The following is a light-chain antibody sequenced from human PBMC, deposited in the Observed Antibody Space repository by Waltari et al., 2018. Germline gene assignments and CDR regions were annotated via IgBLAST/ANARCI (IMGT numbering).Light chain of an antibody. CDR2: DDN. V-gene: IGLV1-51*01. J-gene: IGLJ3*02. CDR1: SSHIGNHF. Sequence: QSVLPQPPSVSAAPGQKVTISCSGSSSHIGNHFVSWYHQLPGATPKLLIYDDNKRPSGIPDRFSASKSGTSATLDITGLQIGDEADYYCATWDNSLTAVVFGGGTKLTVL. CDR3: ATWDNSLTAVV.